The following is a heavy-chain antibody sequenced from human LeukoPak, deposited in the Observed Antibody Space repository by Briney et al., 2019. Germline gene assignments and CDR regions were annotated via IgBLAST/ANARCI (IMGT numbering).Heavy chain of an antibody. CDR2: INSDGSST. V-gene: IGHV3-74*01. J-gene: IGHJ5*02. Sequence: GGSLRLSCAASGFTFSSYWMHWVRQAPGKGLVWVSRINSDGSSTSYADSVEGRFTISRDNAKNTLYLQMNSLRAEDTAVYYCARVGSRYNWFDPWGQGTLVTVSS. CDR1: GFTFSSYW. CDR3: ARVGSRYNWFDP.